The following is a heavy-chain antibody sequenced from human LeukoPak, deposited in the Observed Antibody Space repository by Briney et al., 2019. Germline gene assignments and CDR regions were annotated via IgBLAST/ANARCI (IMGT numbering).Heavy chain of an antibody. J-gene: IGHJ2*01. V-gene: IGHV3-21*01. CDR3: ARDHSSGGYQEGYFDL. D-gene: IGHD2-2*01. CDR2: ISTGSDYI. CDR1: GFILSSHK. Sequence: GGSLRLSCAASGFILSSHKMSWVRQAPGKGLEWVSTISTGSDYIYYGDSMRGRFTISRDNARNSLYLQMNSLRVEDTALYYCARDHSSGGYQEGYFDLWGRGTLVTVSS.